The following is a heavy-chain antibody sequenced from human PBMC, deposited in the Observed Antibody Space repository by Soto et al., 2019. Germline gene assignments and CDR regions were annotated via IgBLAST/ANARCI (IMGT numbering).Heavy chain of an antibody. V-gene: IGHV3-48*02. CDR1: GFTFSSYS. D-gene: IGHD3-22*01. Sequence: PGGSLRLSCAASGFTFSSYSMNWVRQAPGKGPEWVSYISSSSSTIYYADSVKGRFTISRDNAKNSLYLQMNSLRDEDTAVYYCARERHYYDSSGYLSYAEYFQHWGQGTLVTVSS. CDR2: ISSSSSTI. J-gene: IGHJ1*01. CDR3: ARERHYYDSSGYLSYAEYFQH.